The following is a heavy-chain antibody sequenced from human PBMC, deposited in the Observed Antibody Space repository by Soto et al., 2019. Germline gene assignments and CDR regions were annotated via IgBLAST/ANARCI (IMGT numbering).Heavy chain of an antibody. J-gene: IGHJ6*02. CDR2: INAGNGNT. CDR3: ARGRYYYGMDV. Sequence: ASVKVSCKASGYTFTSYTMHWVRQAPGQRLEWMGWINAGNGNTEYSQKFQGRVTITRDTSASTAYIELSSLRSEDTAAYYCARGRYYYGMDVWGQGTTVTVSS. V-gene: IGHV1-3*01. CDR1: GYTFTSYT.